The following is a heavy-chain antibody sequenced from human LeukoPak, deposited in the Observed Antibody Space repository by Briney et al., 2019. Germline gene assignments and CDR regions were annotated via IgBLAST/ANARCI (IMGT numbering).Heavy chain of an antibody. V-gene: IGHV4-34*01. J-gene: IGHJ4*02. D-gene: IGHD5-12*01. CDR2: INHSGST. Sequence: SETLSLTCAVYGGSFSNYYWTWIRQPPGKGLEWIGEINHSGSTNYNPSLKSRVTISVDTSKNQFSLKLSSVTAADTAMYYCARVSGYDWESFYDYWGQGSLVTVSS. CDR1: GGSFSNYY. CDR3: ARVSGYDWESFYDY.